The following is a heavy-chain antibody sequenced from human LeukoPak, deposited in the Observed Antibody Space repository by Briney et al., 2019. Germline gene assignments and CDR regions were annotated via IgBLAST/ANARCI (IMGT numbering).Heavy chain of an antibody. V-gene: IGHV4-30-2*01. Sequence: SQTLSLTCTVSGGSISSGGYYWSWIRQPPGKGLEWIGYIYHSGSTYYNPSLKSRVTISVDRSKNQFSLKLSSVTAADTAVYYCARVGGHYDFWSGYFSDWFDPWGQGTLVTVSS. J-gene: IGHJ5*02. D-gene: IGHD3-3*01. CDR3: ARVGGHYDFWSGYFSDWFDP. CDR2: IYHSGST. CDR1: GGSISSGGYY.